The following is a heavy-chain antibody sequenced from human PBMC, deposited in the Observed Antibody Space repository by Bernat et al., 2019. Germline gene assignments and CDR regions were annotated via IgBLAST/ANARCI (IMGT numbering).Heavy chain of an antibody. CDR2: ISKDGSQK. CDR1: GFTFSNSM. J-gene: IGHJ3*02. V-gene: IGHV3-30*10. CDR3: ARVPPNWVYAFEI. D-gene: IGHD7-27*01. Sequence: QVRLVESGGGVVQPGGSLRLSCGASGFTFSNSMMHWVRQAPGKGLDWVALISKDGSQKSYTDSVKDRFFVSRDNSKTTLYLQLNGLGPEDTAVYYCARVPPNWVYAFEIWGQGTMVTGSS.